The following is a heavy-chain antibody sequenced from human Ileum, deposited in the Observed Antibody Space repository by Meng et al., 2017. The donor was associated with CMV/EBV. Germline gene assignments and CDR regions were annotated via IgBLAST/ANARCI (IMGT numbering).Heavy chain of an antibody. CDR1: VFTFRNYG. D-gene: IGHD3-22*01. CDR2: IRYDGNYK. CDR3: AKDPFYYDSSGN. V-gene: IGHV3-30*02. J-gene: IGHJ4*02. Sequence: SLILSCAASVFTFRNYGMHWVRQAPGKGLEWVSFIRYDGNYKYYADSVKARLTISRDNSKNTLYLQMNSLRVEDTAVYYCAKDPFYYDSSGNWGQGTLVTVSS.